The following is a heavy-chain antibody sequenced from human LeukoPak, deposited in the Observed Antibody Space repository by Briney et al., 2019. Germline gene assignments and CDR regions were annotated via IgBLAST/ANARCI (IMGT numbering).Heavy chain of an antibody. CDR2: FDPEDGET. J-gene: IGHJ6*03. D-gene: IGHD4-17*01. V-gene: IGHV1-24*01. Sequence: ASVKVSCKVSGYTLTELSMHWVRQAPGKGLEWMGGFDPEDGETIYAQKFQGRVTMTEDTSTDTAYMELRSLRSDDTAVYYCSRSTYGYYYYMDVWGKGTTVTISS. CDR1: GYTLTELS. CDR3: SRSTYGYYYYMDV.